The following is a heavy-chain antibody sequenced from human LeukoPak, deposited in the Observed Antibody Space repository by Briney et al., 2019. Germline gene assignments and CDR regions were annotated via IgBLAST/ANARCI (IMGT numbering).Heavy chain of an antibody. CDR3: TTFDPTDRVFDY. CDR1: GFTFSNAW. CDR2: IKSKTDGGTT. J-gene: IGHJ4*02. V-gene: IGHV3-15*01. Sequence: GGSLRLSCAASGFTFSNAWMSWVRQAPGKGLEWVGRIKSKTDGGTTDCAAPVKGRFTISRDDSKNTLYLQMNSLKTEDTAVYYCTTFDPTDRVFDYWGQGTLVTVSS.